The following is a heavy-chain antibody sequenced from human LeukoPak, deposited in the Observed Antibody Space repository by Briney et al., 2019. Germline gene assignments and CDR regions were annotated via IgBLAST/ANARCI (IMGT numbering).Heavy chain of an antibody. CDR3: ARVGVGDNLRWTFDS. CDR2: IWYDGSNK. Sequence: QPGGSLRLSCAASGFTFSSYGMHWVRQAPGKGLEWVAVIWYDGSNKYYADSVKGRFTISRDNSKNTLYLQMNSLRAEGTAVYYCARVGVGDNLRWTFDSWGQGTLVTVSS. J-gene: IGHJ4*02. D-gene: IGHD1-26*01. CDR1: GFTFSSYG. V-gene: IGHV3-33*01.